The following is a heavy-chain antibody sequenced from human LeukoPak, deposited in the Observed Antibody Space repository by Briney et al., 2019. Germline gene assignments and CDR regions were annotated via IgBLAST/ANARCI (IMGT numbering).Heavy chain of an antibody. V-gene: IGHV1-24*01. CDR2: FDPEDGET. CDR3: ATIFGATTGFDY. D-gene: IGHD1-26*01. J-gene: IGHJ4*02. Sequence: ASVKVSCKVSGYTLTELSMHWVRQAPGKGLEWMGGFDPEDGETIYAQKFQGRVTMTEDTSTDTAYMELSSLRSEDTAVYYCATIFGATTGFDYWGQGTLVTVSS. CDR1: GYTLTELS.